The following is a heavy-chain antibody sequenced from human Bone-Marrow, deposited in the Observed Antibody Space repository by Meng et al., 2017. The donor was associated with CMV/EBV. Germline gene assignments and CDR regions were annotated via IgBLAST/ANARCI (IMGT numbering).Heavy chain of an antibody. CDR2: INPNSGGT. V-gene: IGHV1-2*02. J-gene: IGHJ1*01. Sequence: ASVKVSCKASGYTFTSYGISWVRQAPGQGLEWMGWINPNSGGTNYAQKFQGRVTMTRDTSISTAYMELSRLRSDDTAVYYCARVGYCSSTSCPKDFQHWGQGTLVTVSS. D-gene: IGHD2-2*01. CDR3: ARVGYCSSTSCPKDFQH. CDR1: GYTFTSYG.